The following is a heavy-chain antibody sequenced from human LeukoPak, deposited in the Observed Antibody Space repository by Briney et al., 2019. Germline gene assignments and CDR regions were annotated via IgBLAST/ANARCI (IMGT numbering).Heavy chain of an antibody. CDR1: GFTFSSYG. CDR3: ARGHYSSGWSSFDY. CDR2: IWYDGSNK. D-gene: IGHD6-19*01. V-gene: IGHV3-33*01. Sequence: PGGSLRLSCAASGFTFSSYGMHWVRQAPGKGLEWVAVIWYDGSNKYYADSVKGRFTISRDNSKNTLYLQMNSLRAEDTAVYYCARGHYSSGWSSFDYWGQGTLVTVSS. J-gene: IGHJ4*02.